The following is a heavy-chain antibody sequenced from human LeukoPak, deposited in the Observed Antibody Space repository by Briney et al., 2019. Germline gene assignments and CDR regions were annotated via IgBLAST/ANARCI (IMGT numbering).Heavy chain of an antibody. Sequence: GGSLRLSCAASGFTFSSYGMHWVRQAPGKGLEWVAFIRYDGSNKYYADSVKGRFTISRDNSKNTLYLQMKSLRAEDTAVYYCARAYSSWFPYFDYWGQGALVTVSS. D-gene: IGHD6-13*01. J-gene: IGHJ4*02. V-gene: IGHV3-30*02. CDR1: GFTFSSYG. CDR3: ARAYSSWFPYFDY. CDR2: IRYDGSNK.